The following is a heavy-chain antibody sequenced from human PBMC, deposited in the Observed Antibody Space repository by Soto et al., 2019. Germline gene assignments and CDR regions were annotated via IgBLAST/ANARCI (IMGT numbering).Heavy chain of an antibody. D-gene: IGHD3-16*01. CDR2: IYYSGST. CDR1: GGSISSYY. V-gene: IGHV4-59*08. J-gene: IGHJ4*02. Sequence: SETLALTCTVSGGSISSYYWSWIRQPPGKGLEWIGYIYYSGSTNYNPSLKSRVTISVDTSKNQFSLKLSSVTAADTAVYYCARRWGTTFDYRGQGTLVTVSS. CDR3: ARRWGTTFDY.